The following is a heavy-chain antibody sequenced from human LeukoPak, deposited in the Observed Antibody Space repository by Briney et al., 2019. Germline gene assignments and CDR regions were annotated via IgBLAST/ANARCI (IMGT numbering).Heavy chain of an antibody. V-gene: IGHV3-7*03. D-gene: IGHD3-16*01. CDR3: ARGGGLDV. CDR1: GFTLTNHA. J-gene: IGHJ6*02. Sequence: PGGSLRLSCAVSGFTLTNHAVSWVRQAPGKGLEWVASINHNGNVNYYVDSVKGRFTLSRDNAKNSLYLQMSNLRAEDTAVYFCARGGGLDVWGQGATVTVSS. CDR2: INHNGNVN.